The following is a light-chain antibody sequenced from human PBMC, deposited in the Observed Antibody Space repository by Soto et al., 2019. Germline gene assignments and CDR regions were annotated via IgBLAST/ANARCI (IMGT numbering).Light chain of an antibody. CDR3: GAWDDSMSGFV. CDR2: RNN. V-gene: IGLV1-47*01. Sequence: QSVLIQPPSASGTPGQRVTISCFGTSSNIGDNYVFWYQQVPGTAPKTLIYRNNQRPSGVPDRFSGSKSGTSASLAISGLRSEDEADYYCGAWDDSMSGFVFGTVTKLTVL. CDR1: SSNIGDNY. J-gene: IGLJ1*01.